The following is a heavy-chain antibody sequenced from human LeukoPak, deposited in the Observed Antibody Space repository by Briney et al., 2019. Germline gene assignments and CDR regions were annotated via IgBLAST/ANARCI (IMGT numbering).Heavy chain of an antibody. V-gene: IGHV4-4*02. J-gene: IGHJ4*02. CDR2: IYHSGST. CDR1: GGSISSSNW. D-gene: IGHD3-10*01. Sequence: PSETLSLTCAVSGGSISSSNWWSWVRQPPGKGLEWIGEIYHSGSTNYNPSLKSRVTISVDKSKNQFSLKLSSVTAADTAIYYCARDAYHYGSGSYPLDYWGQGTLVTVSS. CDR3: ARDAYHYGSGSYPLDY.